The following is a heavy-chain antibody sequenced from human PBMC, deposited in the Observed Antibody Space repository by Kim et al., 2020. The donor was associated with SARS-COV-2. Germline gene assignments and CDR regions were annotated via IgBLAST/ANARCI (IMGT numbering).Heavy chain of an antibody. Sequence: SETLSRTCTVSGGSISSSSYYWGWIRQPPGKGLEWIGSIYYSGSTYYNPSLKSRVTISVDTSKNQFSLKLSSVTAADTAVYYCARTVLRYFDWSPRCAFDIWGQGTMVTVSS. D-gene: IGHD3-9*01. CDR2: IYYSGST. V-gene: IGHV4-39*01. J-gene: IGHJ3*02. CDR3: ARTVLRYFDWSPRCAFDI. CDR1: GGSISSSSYY.